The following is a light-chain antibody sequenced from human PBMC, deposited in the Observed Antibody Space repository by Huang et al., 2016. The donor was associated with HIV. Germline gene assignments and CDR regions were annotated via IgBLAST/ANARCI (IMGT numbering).Light chain of an antibody. CDR1: QSVSIN. CDR3: QQYDHWPVT. J-gene: IGKJ1*01. Sequence: EIVMTQSPGTLSVSPGERATLSCRASQSVSINVAWYQQKPGQAPRLLSYGASSRATGIPPKFSGSGSGAAFTLTISSLQSEEFAVYYCQQYDHWPVTFGQGTRVEIK. CDR2: GAS. V-gene: IGKV3-15*01.